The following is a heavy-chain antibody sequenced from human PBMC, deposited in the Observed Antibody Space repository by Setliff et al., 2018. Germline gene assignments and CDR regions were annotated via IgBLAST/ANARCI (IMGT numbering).Heavy chain of an antibody. CDR1: GGSFSGYY. V-gene: IGHV4-34*11. J-gene: IGHJ4*02. D-gene: IGHD3-22*01. CDR3: ARYRNYFDSSGQTQYYFDY. Sequence: SETLSLTCAVYGGSFSGYYWSWIRQPPGKGLEYIGYIYTSGIINYNPSLKSRVTISVDTSKNQFSLNLNSVTAADTAVYYCARYRNYFDSSGQTQYYFDYWGQGTLVTVSS. CDR2: IYTSGII.